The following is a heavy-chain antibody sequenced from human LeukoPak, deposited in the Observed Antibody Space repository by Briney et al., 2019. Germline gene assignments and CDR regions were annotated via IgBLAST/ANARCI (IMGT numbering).Heavy chain of an antibody. V-gene: IGHV3-23*01. J-gene: IGHJ4*02. CDR1: GFTFSSYA. D-gene: IGHD3-10*01. CDR2: ISGSGGST. CDR3: AKAWSVRGVIMEVGY. Sequence: GGSLRLSCAASGFTFSSYAMSWVRQAPGKGLEWVSAISGSGGSTYYADSVKGRFTISRDNSKNTLYLQMNSLRAEDTAVYYCAKAWSVRGVIMEVGYWGQGTLVTVSS.